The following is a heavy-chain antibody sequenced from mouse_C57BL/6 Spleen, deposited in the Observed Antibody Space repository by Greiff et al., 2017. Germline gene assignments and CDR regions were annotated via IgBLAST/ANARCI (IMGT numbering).Heavy chain of an antibody. J-gene: IGHJ2*01. D-gene: IGHD1-1*01. CDR3: AYGSSAFDY. CDR1: GYTFTSYW. Sequence: QVQLQQPGAELVMPGASVKLSCKASGYTFTSYWMHWVKQRPGQGLEWIGEIDPSDSYTNYNQKFKGKSTLTVDKSSSTAYMQLSSLTSEDSAVYYCAYGSSAFDYWGQGTTLTVSS. V-gene: IGHV1-69*01. CDR2: IDPSDSYT.